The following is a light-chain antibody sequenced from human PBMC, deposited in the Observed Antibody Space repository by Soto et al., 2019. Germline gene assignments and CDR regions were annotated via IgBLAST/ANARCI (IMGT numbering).Light chain of an antibody. J-gene: IGKJ3*01. Sequence: EIVLTQSPGTLSLSPGERATLSCRASQSVSSSYLAWYQQKPGQAPRLLIYGASSRATGIPDRISGSGSGTDYTLTISSLEPEDFAVYYCQHYGTSALFGPGTKVDIK. CDR3: QHYGTSAL. CDR2: GAS. CDR1: QSVSSSY. V-gene: IGKV3-20*01.